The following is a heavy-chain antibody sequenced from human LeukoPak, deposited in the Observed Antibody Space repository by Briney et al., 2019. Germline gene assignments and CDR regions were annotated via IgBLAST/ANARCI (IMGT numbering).Heavy chain of an antibody. CDR1: GGSTSTYY. Sequence: SETLSPTCTVSGGSTSTYYWSWIGQPPGKGLEWIGYISYSGSTNYNPSLKSRVTISVDTSKNQFSLKLSSVTAADTAVYYCARYSSGLNCFEPWARATLVTVSS. J-gene: IGHJ5*02. D-gene: IGHD6-19*01. V-gene: IGHV4-59*01. CDR3: ARYSSGLNCFEP. CDR2: ISYSGST.